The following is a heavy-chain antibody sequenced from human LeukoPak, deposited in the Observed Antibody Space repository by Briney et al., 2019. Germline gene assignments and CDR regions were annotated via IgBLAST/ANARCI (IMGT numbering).Heavy chain of an antibody. CDR3: ARGRTTVTTQRYFDL. CDR1: GYTFTSYD. D-gene: IGHD4-11*01. Sequence: GASVKVSCKASGYTFTSYDINWVRQATGQGLEWMGWISAYNGNTKYAQKLQGRVTMTTDTSTSTAYMELRSLRSDDTAVYYCARGRTTVTTQRYFDLWGRGTLVTVSS. J-gene: IGHJ2*01. CDR2: ISAYNGNT. V-gene: IGHV1-18*01.